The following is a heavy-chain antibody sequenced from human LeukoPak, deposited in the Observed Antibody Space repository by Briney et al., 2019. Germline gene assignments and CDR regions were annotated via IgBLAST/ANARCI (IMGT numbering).Heavy chain of an antibody. D-gene: IGHD6-19*01. CDR1: VYTFTSYA. J-gene: IGHJ4*02. CDR2: INAGNGNT. CDR3: ARGIEASSGWYVIDY. Sequence: ASVKVSCKASVYTFTSYAMHWVRQAPGQRLEWMGWINAGNGNTKYSQKFQGRVTITRDTSASTAYMELSSLRSEDTAVYYCARGIEASSGWYVIDYWGQGTLVIVSS. V-gene: IGHV1-3*01.